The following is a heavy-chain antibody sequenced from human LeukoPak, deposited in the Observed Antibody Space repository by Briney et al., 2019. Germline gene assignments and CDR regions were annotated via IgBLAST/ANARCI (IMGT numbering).Heavy chain of an antibody. D-gene: IGHD6-19*01. Sequence: GGSLRLSCAASGFTFSSYWMSWVRQAPGKGLEWVANIKQDGSEKYYVDSVKGRFTISRDNAKNSLYLQMNSLRAEDTAVYYCARATRSSGWYTGFDYWGQGTLVTVPS. CDR3: ARATRSSGWYTGFDY. CDR2: IKQDGSEK. V-gene: IGHV3-7*01. CDR1: GFTFSSYW. J-gene: IGHJ4*02.